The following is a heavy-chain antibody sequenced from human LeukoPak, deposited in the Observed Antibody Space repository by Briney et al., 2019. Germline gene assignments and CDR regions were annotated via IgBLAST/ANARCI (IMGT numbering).Heavy chain of an antibody. J-gene: IGHJ4*02. D-gene: IGHD1-26*01. CDR2: MNPKSGNT. V-gene: IGHV1-8*01. CDR1: GYTFTSYD. CDR3: ARVTGSIDY. Sequence: GASVKVSCKASGYTFTSYDINWVRQVTGQGLEWMGWMNPKSGNTGFAQKFQGRVTMTRDTSISTAYMELGSLRSEDTAVYYCARVTGSIDYWGQGTLVTVSS.